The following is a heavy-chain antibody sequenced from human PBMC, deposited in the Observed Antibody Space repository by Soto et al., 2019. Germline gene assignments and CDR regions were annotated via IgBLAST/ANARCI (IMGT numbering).Heavy chain of an antibody. CDR1: GGTFSSYA. CDR2: IIPIFGTA. V-gene: IGHV1-69*12. Sequence: QVQLVQSGAEVKKPGSSVKVSCKASGGTFSSYAISWVRQAPGQGLEWMGGIIPIFGTANYAQKFQGGVTIPADESTSTAYMELSSLRSEDTAVYYCARVVTVVKSFHYWYFDLWGRGTLVTVSS. J-gene: IGHJ2*01. D-gene: IGHD2-15*01. CDR3: ARVVTVVKSFHYWYFDL.